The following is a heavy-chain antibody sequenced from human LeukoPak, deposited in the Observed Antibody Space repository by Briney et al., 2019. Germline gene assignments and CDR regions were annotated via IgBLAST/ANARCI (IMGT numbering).Heavy chain of an antibody. CDR2: IYYSGST. V-gene: IGHV4-59*01. J-gene: IGHJ4*02. Sequence: SETLSLTCTVSGGSISRYYWSWIRQPPGKGLEWIGYIYYSGSTNYNPSLKGRVTISIDTSKNQFSLKLSSVTAADTAVYYCAREVDTAMANYFDYWGQGTLVTVSS. CDR1: GGSISRYY. CDR3: AREVDTAMANYFDY. D-gene: IGHD5-18*01.